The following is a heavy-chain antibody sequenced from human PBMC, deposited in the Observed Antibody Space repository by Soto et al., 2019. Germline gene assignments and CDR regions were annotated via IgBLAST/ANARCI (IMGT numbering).Heavy chain of an antibody. CDR2: IDPSDSYT. Sequence: EVQLVQSGAEVKKPGESLRISCKGSGYSFTSYWISWVRQMPGKGLEWMGRIDPSDSYTNYSPSFQGHVTISADKSISTAYLQWSSLKASDTAMYYCARQDLSGYYDILTGPFDYWGQGTLVTVSS. V-gene: IGHV5-10-1*03. CDR1: GYSFTSYW. J-gene: IGHJ4*02. D-gene: IGHD3-9*01. CDR3: ARQDLSGYYDILTGPFDY.